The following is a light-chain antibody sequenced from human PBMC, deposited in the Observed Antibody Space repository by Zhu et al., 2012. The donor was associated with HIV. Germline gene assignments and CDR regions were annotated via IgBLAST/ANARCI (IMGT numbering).Light chain of an antibody. CDR2: GAS. V-gene: IGKV3-20*01. CDR3: HQYDNSWT. Sequence: PGDRATLACRASQSVSSNYVIWYQQKPGQAPRPLIYGASDRASGVPDRFSGSGSGTDFTLTISRLEPEDFAVYYCHQYDNSWTFGQGTKVEIK. CDR1: QSVSSNY. J-gene: IGKJ1*01.